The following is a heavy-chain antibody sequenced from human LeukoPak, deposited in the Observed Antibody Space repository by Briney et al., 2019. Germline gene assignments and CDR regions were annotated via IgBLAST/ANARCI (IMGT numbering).Heavy chain of an antibody. CDR3: ARVGSSGWYTYYFDY. D-gene: IGHD6-19*01. CDR2: IYYSGST. V-gene: IGHV4-61*01. J-gene: IGHJ4*02. Sequence: SETLSLTCTVSGGSVSSGSYYWSWIRQPPGKGLEWIGYIYYSGSTNYNPSLKSRVTISVDTSKNQFSLKLSSVTAADTAVYYCARVGSSGWYTYYFDYWGQGTLVTVSS. CDR1: GGSVSSGSYY.